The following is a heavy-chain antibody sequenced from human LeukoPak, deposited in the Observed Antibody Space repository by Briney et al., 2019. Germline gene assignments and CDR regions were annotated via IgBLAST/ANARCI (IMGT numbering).Heavy chain of an antibody. Sequence: SCKASGYTFTGYYMHWVRQAPGKGLEWVAFIRYDGSNKYYADSVKGRFTISRDNSKNTLYLQMNSLRAEDTAVYYCAKSYYYDSSGYYNYWGQGTLVTVSS. CDR3: AKSYYYDSSGYYNY. D-gene: IGHD3-22*01. CDR1: GYTFTGYY. CDR2: IRYDGSNK. V-gene: IGHV3-30*02. J-gene: IGHJ4*02.